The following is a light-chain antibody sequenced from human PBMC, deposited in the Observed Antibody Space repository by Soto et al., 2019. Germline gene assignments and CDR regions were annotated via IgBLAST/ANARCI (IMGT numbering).Light chain of an antibody. Sequence: QSVLTQPASVSGSPGQSLTISCTGTSSDVGGYNYVSWYQQHPGKAPKLMIYEVSNRPSGVSNRFSGSKSGNTASLTISGLQAEDEADYYCSSYTSSSTRVFGGGTKLTDL. CDR3: SSYTSSSTRV. CDR2: EVS. J-gene: IGLJ3*02. V-gene: IGLV2-14*01. CDR1: SSDVGGYNY.